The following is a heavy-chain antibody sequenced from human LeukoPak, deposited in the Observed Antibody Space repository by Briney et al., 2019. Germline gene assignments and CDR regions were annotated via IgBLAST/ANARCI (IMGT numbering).Heavy chain of an antibody. D-gene: IGHD1-26*01. Sequence: GGSLRLSCAASGFTFDDYGMTWVRQAPGKGLEWVSEINWSGGRTSYADSVKGRFTISRDNAKNSVYLQTNSLRAEDTAFYYCARVIVGATRWVDPWGQGTLVTVSS. V-gene: IGHV3-20*04. CDR3: ARVIVGATRWVDP. CDR2: INWSGGRT. CDR1: GFTFDDYG. J-gene: IGHJ5*02.